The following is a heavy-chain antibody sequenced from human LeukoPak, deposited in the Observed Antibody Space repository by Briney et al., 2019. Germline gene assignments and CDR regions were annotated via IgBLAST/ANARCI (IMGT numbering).Heavy chain of an antibody. Sequence: AAVKVSCKASGYTFTSYGISWVRQAPGQGLEWMGWISAYNGNTNYVQKLQGRVTMTTDTSTSTAYMELRSLRSDDTAVYYCARVVVAATRGWFDPWGQGTLVTVSS. CDR2: ISAYNGNT. J-gene: IGHJ5*02. V-gene: IGHV1-18*01. CDR1: GYTFTSYG. D-gene: IGHD2-15*01. CDR3: ARVVVAATRGWFDP.